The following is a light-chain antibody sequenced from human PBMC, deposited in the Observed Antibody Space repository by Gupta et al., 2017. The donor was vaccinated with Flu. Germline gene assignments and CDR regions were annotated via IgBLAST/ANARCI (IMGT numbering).Light chain of an antibody. Sequence: QHTGKVPKLIILEVSRRPSRVPDLFSGSKSGNTASLTVSRLQAEDEAHYFCSSYVGTHYLWVFGGGTKLTVL. V-gene: IGLV2-8*01. J-gene: IGLJ2*01. CDR2: EVS. CDR3: SSYVGTHYLWV.